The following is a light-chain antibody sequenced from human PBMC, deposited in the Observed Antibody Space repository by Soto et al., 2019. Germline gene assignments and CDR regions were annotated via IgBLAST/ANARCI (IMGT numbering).Light chain of an antibody. CDR3: SSFTSSSTQV. Sequence: QSVLTQPASVSRSLGQSITISCTGTSSDVGGYNYVSWYQQHPGKVPKLMIYEVNNRPSGVSNRFSGSKSANTASLTISGLQADDEADYYCSSFTSSSTQVFGGGTKLTVL. V-gene: IGLV2-14*01. CDR2: EVN. J-gene: IGLJ3*02. CDR1: SSDVGGYNY.